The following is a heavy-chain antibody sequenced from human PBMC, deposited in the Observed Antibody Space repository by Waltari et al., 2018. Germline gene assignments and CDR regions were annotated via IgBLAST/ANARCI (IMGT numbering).Heavy chain of an antibody. J-gene: IGHJ4*02. CDR1: RYPFTAYH. CDR2: INPNSGGT. CDR3: AIPGKQRQEED. D-gene: IGHD6-25*01. V-gene: IGHV1-2*06. Sequence: QVQLVQSGAEVKKPGASVKVSSQASRYPFTAYHIHWVRQAPGQGLEWMGRINPNSGGTNYAQKFQGRVTMTRDTSISTAYMELSRLRADETAVYYCAIPGKQRQEEDWGKGNLVTVDS.